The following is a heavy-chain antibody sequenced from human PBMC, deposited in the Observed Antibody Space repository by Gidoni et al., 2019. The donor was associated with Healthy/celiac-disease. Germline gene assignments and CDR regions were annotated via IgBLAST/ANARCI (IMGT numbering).Heavy chain of an antibody. CDR2: ISYDGGNK. CDR1: GFTFSSYA. CDR3: ARVRMATTGDAFDI. Sequence: QVQLVESGGGVVQPGRSLRLPCAASGFTFSSYAMHWVRQAPGKGLEWVAVISYDGGNKYYADSVKGRFTISRDNSKNTLYLQMNSLRAEDTAVYYCARVRMATTGDAFDIWGQGTMVTVSS. J-gene: IGHJ3*02. D-gene: IGHD5-12*01. V-gene: IGHV3-30*04.